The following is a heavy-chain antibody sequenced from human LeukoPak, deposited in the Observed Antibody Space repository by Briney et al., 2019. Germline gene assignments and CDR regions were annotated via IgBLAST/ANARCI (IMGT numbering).Heavy chain of an antibody. J-gene: IGHJ4*02. D-gene: IGHD6-19*01. Sequence: PSETLSLTCTVSGGSISSYYWSWNRQPPGKGLEWIGYIYYSGSTNYNPSLKSRVTISVDTAKNQFSLKVSSVTAADTAVYYCARQQWHYYFDYWSQGTLVTVSS. CDR2: IYYSGST. CDR1: GGSISSYY. CDR3: ARQQWHYYFDY. V-gene: IGHV4-59*08.